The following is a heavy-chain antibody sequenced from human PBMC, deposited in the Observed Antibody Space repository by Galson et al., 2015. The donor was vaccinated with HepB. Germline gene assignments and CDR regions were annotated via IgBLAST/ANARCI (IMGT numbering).Heavy chain of an antibody. J-gene: IGHJ4*02. CDR3: ARDYDSSGYVDY. CDR2: VYYSGST. CDR1: GGSIRSYY. Sequence: QVQLQESGPGLVKPSETLSLTCSVSGGSIRSYYWSWIRQPPGKGLEWIGYVYYSGSTNYNPSLKSRVTISVDTSKNQFSLKLTSVTAADTAVYYCARDYDSSGYVDYWGQGTLVTVSS. V-gene: IGHV4-59*01. D-gene: IGHD3-22*01.